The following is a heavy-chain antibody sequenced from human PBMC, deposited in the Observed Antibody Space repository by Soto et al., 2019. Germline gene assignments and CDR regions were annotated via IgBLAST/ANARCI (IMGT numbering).Heavy chain of an antibody. J-gene: IGHJ4*02. Sequence: EVQVVESGGGLVQPGGSRRLSCAVSGLTFSTYNFNWVRQAPGKGLEWMSFINPGTTTRHYADSVKGRFTISRDNAKKSLYLQMNSLTDADTAVYYCVRAWGASSYGYVYWGQGTLVTVSS. CDR1: GLTFSTYN. V-gene: IGHV3-48*02. CDR2: INPGTTTR. D-gene: IGHD5-18*01. CDR3: VRAWGASSYGYVY.